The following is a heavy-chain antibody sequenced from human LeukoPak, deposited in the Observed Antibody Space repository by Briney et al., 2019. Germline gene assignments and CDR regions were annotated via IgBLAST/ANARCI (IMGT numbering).Heavy chain of an antibody. V-gene: IGHV3-11*01. Sequence: GGSLRLSCAASGFTFSDYYMSWIRQAPGKGLEWVSYISSSGSTIYYADSVKGRFTISRDNAKNSLYLQMNSLRVEDTAVYYCAKQRPYDILTSYHYYFDYWGQGTLVTVSS. D-gene: IGHD3-9*01. CDR1: GFTFSDYY. CDR2: ISSSGSTI. CDR3: AKQRPYDILTSYHYYFDY. J-gene: IGHJ4*02.